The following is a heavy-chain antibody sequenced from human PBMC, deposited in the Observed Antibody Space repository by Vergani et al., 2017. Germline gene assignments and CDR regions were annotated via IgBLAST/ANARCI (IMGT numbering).Heavy chain of an antibody. CDR3: ARDKGQWLGIDY. J-gene: IGHJ4*02. CDR1: GYTFTSYY. Sequence: QVQLVQSGAEVKKPGASVKVSCKASGYTFTSYYMHWVRQAPGQGLEWMGIINPSGGSTSYAQKFQGRVTMTRDTSTSTVYMELRSLRAEDTAVYYCARDKGQWLGIDYWGQGTLVTVSS. CDR2: INPSGGST. D-gene: IGHD6-19*01. V-gene: IGHV1-46*01.